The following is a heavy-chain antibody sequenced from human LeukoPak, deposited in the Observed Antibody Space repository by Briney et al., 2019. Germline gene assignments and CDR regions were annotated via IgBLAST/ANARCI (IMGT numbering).Heavy chain of an antibody. V-gene: IGHV1-2*02. Sequence: ASVKVSCKVSGYTFTDYYMHWVQQAPGKGLEWMGWINPNSGGTNYAQKFQGRVTMTRDTSISTAYMELSRLRSDDTAVYYCARMGGATIGDPPLDYWGQGTLVTVSS. D-gene: IGHD5-12*01. J-gene: IGHJ4*02. CDR1: GYTFTDYY. CDR2: INPNSGGT. CDR3: ARMGGATIGDPPLDY.